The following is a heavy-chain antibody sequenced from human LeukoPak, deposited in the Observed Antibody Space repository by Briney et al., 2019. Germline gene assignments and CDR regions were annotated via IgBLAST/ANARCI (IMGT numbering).Heavy chain of an antibody. CDR3: ARGTSLGSTGGAVAFDI. V-gene: IGHV4-4*02. Sequence: PSETLSLTCAVSGGSISSYNWWSWVRQPPGKGLEWIGEIFHGGSTNYNPSLKSRVTMSVDKSKNQLALKLSSVTAADTAVYYCARGTSLGSTGGAVAFDIWGQGTMVTVSS. CDR1: GGSISSYNW. D-gene: IGHD1-26*01. J-gene: IGHJ3*02. CDR2: IFHGGST.